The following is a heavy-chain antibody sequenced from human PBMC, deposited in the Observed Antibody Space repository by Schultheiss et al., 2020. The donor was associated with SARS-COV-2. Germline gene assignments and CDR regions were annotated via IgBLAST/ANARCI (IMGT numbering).Heavy chain of an antibody. CDR2: IYYSGST. V-gene: IGHV4-61*08. J-gene: IGHJ6*03. CDR3: ARIIRDCSSTSCPDYYYYYMDV. CDR1: GGSISSGGYY. D-gene: IGHD2-2*01. Sequence: SETLSLTCTVSGGSISSGGYYWSWIRQHPGKGLEWIGYIYYSGSTKYNPSLKSRVTMSVDTSKNQFSLKLSSVTAADTAVYYCARIIRDCSSTSCPDYYYYYMDVWGKGTTVTVSS.